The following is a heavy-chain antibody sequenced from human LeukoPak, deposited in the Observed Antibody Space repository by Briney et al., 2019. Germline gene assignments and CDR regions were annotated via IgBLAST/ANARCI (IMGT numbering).Heavy chain of an antibody. V-gene: IGHV4-34*01. D-gene: IGHD3-3*01. CDR1: GGSFSGYY. CDR2: INHSGST. J-gene: IGHJ4*02. Sequence: PSETLSLTCAVYGGSFSGYYWSWIRQPPGKGPEWIGEINHSGSTNYDPSLKSRVTISVDTSKNQFSLKLSSVIAADTAVYYCARGRAQLRFLEWLYPFDYWGQGTLVTVSS. CDR3: ARGRAQLRFLEWLYPFDY.